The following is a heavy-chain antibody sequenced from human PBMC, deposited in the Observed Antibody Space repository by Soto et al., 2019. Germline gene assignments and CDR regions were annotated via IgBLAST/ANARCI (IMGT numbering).Heavy chain of an antibody. CDR2: IIPIFGTA. D-gene: IGHD6-6*01. V-gene: IGHV1-69*01. CDR1: GGTFSSYA. CDR3: ARDPLTRSSPPPYYYYGMDV. Sequence: QVQLVQSGAEVKKPGSSVKVSCKASGGTFSSYAISWVRQAPGQGLEWMGGIIPIFGTANYAQKFQGRVTITADESTSTAYMELSSLRSEDTAVYYCARDPLTRSSPPPYYYYGMDVWGQGTTVTVSS. J-gene: IGHJ6*02.